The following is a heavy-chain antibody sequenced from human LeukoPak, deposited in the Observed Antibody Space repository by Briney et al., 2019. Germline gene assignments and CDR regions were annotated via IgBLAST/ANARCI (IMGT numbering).Heavy chain of an antibody. J-gene: IGHJ4*02. CDR2: INPSGGST. CDR3: AVGTLRNYFDY. D-gene: IGHD7-27*01. CDR1: GYTFTSYY. V-gene: IGHV1-46*01. Sequence: ASVKVSCKASGYTFTSYYMHWVRQAPGQGLEWMGIINPSGGSTSYAQKFQGRVTMTRDTSTSTVYMELSSLGSEDTAVYYCAVGTLRNYFDYWGQGTLVTVSS.